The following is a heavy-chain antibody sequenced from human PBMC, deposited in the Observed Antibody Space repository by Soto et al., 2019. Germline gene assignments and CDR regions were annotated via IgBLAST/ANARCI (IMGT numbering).Heavy chain of an antibody. D-gene: IGHD6-19*01. V-gene: IGHV1-8*01. CDR1: GYSFTSYD. Sequence: QVQLVQSGTEVKTSGASVKVSCKASGYSFTSYDINWLRQATGQGPEWMGWVNPNTGDTGLAQRFQARVTLSSDTSINTAYVEGSSLRPDDTAIYFCARAPRPAAIAVLDHWGQGTLVAVSS. J-gene: IGHJ4*02. CDR3: ARAPRPAAIAVLDH. CDR2: VNPNTGDT.